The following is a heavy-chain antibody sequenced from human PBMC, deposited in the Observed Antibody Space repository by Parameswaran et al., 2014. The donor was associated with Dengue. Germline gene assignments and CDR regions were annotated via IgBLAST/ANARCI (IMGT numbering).Heavy chain of an antibody. J-gene: IGHJ4*02. Sequence: ASETLSLTCAVYGGSFSGYYWSWIRQPPGKGLEWIGEINHSGSTNYNPSLKSRVTISVDTSKNQFSLKLSSVTAADTAVYYCARGHSGGTELLLYYYFDYWGQGTLVTVSS. D-gene: IGHD1-26*01. CDR3: ARGHSGGTELLLYYYFDY. V-gene: IGHV4-34*01. CDR1: GGSFSGYY. CDR2: INHSGST.